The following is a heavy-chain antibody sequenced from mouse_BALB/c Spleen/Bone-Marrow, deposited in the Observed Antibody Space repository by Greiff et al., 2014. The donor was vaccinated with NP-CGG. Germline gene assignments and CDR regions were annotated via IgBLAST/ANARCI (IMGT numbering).Heavy chain of an antibody. J-gene: IGHJ2*01. CDR3: ARDFRRLLFAY. CDR2: IRNKANGYTT. D-gene: IGHD3-2*02. Sequence: EVQLVESGGGLVQPGGSLRLSCATSGFTFTDYYMSWVRQPPGKALEWLGFIRNKANGYTTEYSASVKVRFTISRANSQSFLYLQSNPPTDEASATYCGARDFRRLLFAYWGQGTPLTVSS. CDR1: GFTFTDYY. V-gene: IGHV7-3*02.